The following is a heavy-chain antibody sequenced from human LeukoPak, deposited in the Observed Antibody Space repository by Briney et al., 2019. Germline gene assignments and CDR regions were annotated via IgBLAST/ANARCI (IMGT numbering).Heavy chain of an antibody. CDR3: ARVGDSSGYYRDAFDI. J-gene: IGHJ3*02. D-gene: IGHD3-22*01. CDR2: INPSGGST. V-gene: IGHV1-46*01. CDR1: GYTFTSHY. Sequence: PGASVKVSCKASGYTFTSHYMHWVRQAPGQGLEWMGIINPSGGSTSYAQKFQGRVTMTRDTSTSTVYMELSSLRSEDTAVYYCARVGDSSGYYRDAFDIWGQGTMVTVSS.